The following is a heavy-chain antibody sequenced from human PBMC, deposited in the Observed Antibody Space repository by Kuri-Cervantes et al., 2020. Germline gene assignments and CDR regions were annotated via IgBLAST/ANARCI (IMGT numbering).Heavy chain of an antibody. J-gene: IGHJ3*02. CDR3: ARVLDWLDAFDI. CDR2: INHSGST. CDR1: GGSISSSGYY. Sequence: GSLRLSCTVSGGSISSSGYYWSWIRQPPGKGLEWIGEINHSGSTNYNPSLKSRVTISVDTSKNQFSLKLSSVTAADTAVYYCARVLDWLDAFDIWGQRTMVTVSS. D-gene: IGHD3/OR15-3a*01. V-gene: IGHV4-39*07.